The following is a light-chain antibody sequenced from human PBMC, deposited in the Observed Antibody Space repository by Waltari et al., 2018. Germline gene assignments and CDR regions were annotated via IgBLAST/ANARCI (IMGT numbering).Light chain of an antibody. CDR3: CSYATYSPVL. CDR2: EGS. V-gene: IGLV2-23*01. CDR1: STRVRPTYF. Sequence: QSALTQPASVSGSPGQSITISCTGTSTRVRPTYFFSWDQHHPGTAPKLIIYEGSKRPSGISHRFSGFRAGNMASLTISGLQAEDEADYYCCSYATYSPVLLGGGTKVTVL. J-gene: IGLJ2*01.